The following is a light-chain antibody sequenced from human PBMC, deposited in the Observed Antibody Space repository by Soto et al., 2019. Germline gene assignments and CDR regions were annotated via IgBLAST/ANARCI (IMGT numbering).Light chain of an antibody. V-gene: IGKV1-5*01. CDR2: DAS. J-gene: IGKJ1*01. CDR3: QHTRT. CDR1: QNINNW. Sequence: DFQMTQSPSTLSASVGDRVTITGRASQNINNWVAWYQQKPGKAPKFLIYDASTLQRGVSSRFSGSGFGTEFSLTINSLQPDDSGSYYCQHTRTFGQGTKVEVK.